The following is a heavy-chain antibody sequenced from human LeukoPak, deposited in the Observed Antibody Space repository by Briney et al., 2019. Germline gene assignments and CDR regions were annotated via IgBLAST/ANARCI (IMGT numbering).Heavy chain of an antibody. CDR1: GFTFSSYA. J-gene: IGHJ4*02. Sequence: PGGSLRLSCAASGFTFSSYAMSWVRQAPGKGLEWVSAISGSGGSTYYADSVKGRFTISRDNSKNTLYLQMNSLRAEDTAVYYCAKDRPDPYGSGSYYTGGFDYWGQGTLVTVSS. CDR3: AKDRPDPYGSGSYYTGGFDY. D-gene: IGHD3-10*01. V-gene: IGHV3-23*01. CDR2: ISGSGGST.